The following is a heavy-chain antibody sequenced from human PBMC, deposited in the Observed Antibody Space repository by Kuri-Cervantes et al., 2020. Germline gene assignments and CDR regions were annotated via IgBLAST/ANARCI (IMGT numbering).Heavy chain of an antibody. CDR2: ISYDGSNK. J-gene: IGHJ6*02. D-gene: IGHD3-22*01. V-gene: IGHV3-30*03. CDR1: GFTFSSYG. CDR3: ARARGDYYDSSGYDYYYYYGMDV. Sequence: GESLKISCAASGFTFSSYGMHWVRQAPGKGLEWVAVISYDGSNKYYADSVKGRFTISRDNSKNTLYLQMNSLRAEDTAVYYCARARGDYYDSSGYDYYYYYGMDVWGQGTTVTVSS.